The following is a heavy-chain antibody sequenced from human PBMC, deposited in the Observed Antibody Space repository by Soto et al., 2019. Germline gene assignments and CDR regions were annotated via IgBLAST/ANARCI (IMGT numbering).Heavy chain of an antibody. D-gene: IGHD3-16*01. CDR3: AKWGGAGSDD. CDR2: VNEDGSEG. Sequence: PXGSLGLTWAASGFTVSSYYVSWVRQAQGKGLEWVANVNEDGSEGYYVDSVKGRFTVSRDNAKNSLYLQMNSLRAEDTAVYYCAKWGGAGSDDWGQGTLVTFSS. CDR1: GFTVSSYY. V-gene: IGHV3-7*01. J-gene: IGHJ4*02.